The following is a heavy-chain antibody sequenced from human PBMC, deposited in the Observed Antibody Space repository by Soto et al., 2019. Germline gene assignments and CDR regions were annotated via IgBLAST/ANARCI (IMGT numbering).Heavy chain of an antibody. J-gene: IGHJ6*02. CDR2: IIPIFGTA. Sequence: SVKVSCKASGGTFSSYAISWVRQAPGQGLEWMGGIIPIFGTANYAQKFQGRVTITADESTSTAYMELSSLRSEDTAVYYCASSMVRGVISYYYYGMDVWGQGTTVTVSS. D-gene: IGHD3-10*01. CDR3: ASSMVRGVISYYYYGMDV. V-gene: IGHV1-69*13. CDR1: GGTFSSYA.